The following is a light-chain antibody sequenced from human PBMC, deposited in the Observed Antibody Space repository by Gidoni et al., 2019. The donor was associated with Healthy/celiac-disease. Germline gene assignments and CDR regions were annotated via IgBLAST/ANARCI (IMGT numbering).Light chain of an antibody. CDR1: KLGDKY. CDR3: QAWDSSTAHVV. CDR2: QDS. V-gene: IGLV3-1*01. J-gene: IGLJ2*01. Sequence: YELTQPHSVSVSPGQTASITCSGDKLGDKYACWYQQKPGQSPVLVIYQDSKRPSGIPERFSGSNSGNTSTLTISGTQAMDEADYYCQAWDSSTAHVVFGGGTKLTVL.